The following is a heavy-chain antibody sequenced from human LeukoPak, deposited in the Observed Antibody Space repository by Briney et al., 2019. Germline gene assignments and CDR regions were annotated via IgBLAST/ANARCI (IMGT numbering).Heavy chain of an antibody. Sequence: SETLSLNCTVSGGSIIGSDYYWGWIRQPPGKGLEWIGSIHYTGTTYYHPSLRSRVTISVDTSKNQFSLRLSSVSAADTAVYYCARDCCATGSHDSWGQGVLVTVSS. CDR1: GGSIIGSDYY. CDR3: ARDCCATGSHDS. V-gene: IGHV4-39*07. D-gene: IGHD3-10*01. CDR2: IHYTGTT. J-gene: IGHJ4*02.